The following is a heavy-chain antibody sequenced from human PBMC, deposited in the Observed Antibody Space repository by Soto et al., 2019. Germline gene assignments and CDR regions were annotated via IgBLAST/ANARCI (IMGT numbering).Heavy chain of an antibody. D-gene: IGHD4-17*01. CDR3: ARAGGTTVTGLWHFDS. V-gene: IGHV3-33*01. CDR2: IWYDGTQK. J-gene: IGHJ4*02. Sequence: PGGSLRLSCEASGFTFNTYSMHGVRQPPGKGLEWLAAIWYDGTQKYYADSVKGRFIISRDNSKKTLYLEMNSLRAEDTAVYYCARAGGTTVTGLWHFDSWGQGTLVTVSS. CDR1: GFTFNTYS.